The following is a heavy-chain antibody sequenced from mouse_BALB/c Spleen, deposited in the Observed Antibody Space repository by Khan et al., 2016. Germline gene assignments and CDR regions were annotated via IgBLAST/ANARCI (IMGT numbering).Heavy chain of an antibody. CDR1: GYSITSDYA. Sequence: EVQLQESGPGLVKPSQSLSLTCTVTGYSITSDYAWNWIRQFPGNKLEWMGYIRYSGSTSYNPSLKSRISITRDTSKNPFFLQLNSVTTEDTATYYCARVQEGDGYFCDYWGQGTTLTVSS. CDR3: ARVQEGDGYFCDY. CDR2: IRYSGST. D-gene: IGHD2-3*01. J-gene: IGHJ2*01. V-gene: IGHV3-2*02.